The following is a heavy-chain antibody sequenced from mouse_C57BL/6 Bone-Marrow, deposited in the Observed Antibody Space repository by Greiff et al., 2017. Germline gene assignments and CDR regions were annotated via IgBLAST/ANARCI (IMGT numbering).Heavy chain of an antibody. CDR1: GYTFTSYW. Sequence: VQLQQPGAELVRPGSSVKLSCKASGYTFTSYWMHWVKQRPIQGLEWIGNIDPSDSETHSNQKFKDKATLTVDKSSSTAYMQLSSLTSEDSAVYYCARSGDYWGQGTTLTVSS. CDR2: IDPSDSET. CDR3: ARSGDY. V-gene: IGHV1-52*01. J-gene: IGHJ2*01. D-gene: IGHD3-1*01.